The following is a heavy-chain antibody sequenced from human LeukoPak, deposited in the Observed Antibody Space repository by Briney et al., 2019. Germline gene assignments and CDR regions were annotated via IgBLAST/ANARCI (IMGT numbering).Heavy chain of an antibody. Sequence: GRSLRLSCAASGFTFSSCGMHWVRQAPGKGLEWVAVISYDGSNKYYADSVKGRFTISRDNSKNTLYLQMNSLRAEDTAVYYCASSSFYDSSGYSYYFDYWGQGTLVTVSS. V-gene: IGHV3-30*03. J-gene: IGHJ4*02. CDR1: GFTFSSCG. D-gene: IGHD3-22*01. CDR2: ISYDGSNK. CDR3: ASSSFYDSSGYSYYFDY.